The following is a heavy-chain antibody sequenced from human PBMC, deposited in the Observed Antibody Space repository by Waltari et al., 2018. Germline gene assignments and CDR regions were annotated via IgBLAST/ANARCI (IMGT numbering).Heavy chain of an antibody. Sequence: QVQLQESGPGLVKPSETLSLTCAVSGYSISSGYYWGWIRQPPGKGLEWIGSIYHSGSTYHNPSLKSRVTISGDTSKNQFSLKLSSVTAADTAVYYCARAPYSSSWYYYFDYWGQGTLVTVSS. V-gene: IGHV4-38-2*01. CDR1: GYSISSGYY. CDR2: IYHSGST. J-gene: IGHJ4*02. D-gene: IGHD6-13*01. CDR3: ARAPYSSSWYYYFDY.